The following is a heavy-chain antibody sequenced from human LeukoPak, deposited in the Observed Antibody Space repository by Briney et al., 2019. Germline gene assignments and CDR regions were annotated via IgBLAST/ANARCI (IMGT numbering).Heavy chain of an antibody. CDR1: GGSISSYY. D-gene: IGHD6-13*01. Sequence: PSETLSLTCTVFGGSISSYYWSWIRQPPGKGLEWIGYIYYSGSTNYNPSLKSRVTISVDASKNQFSLKLSSVTAADTAVYYCARLGIAAAGTWFDPWGQGTLVTVSS. CDR3: ARLGIAAAGTWFDP. J-gene: IGHJ5*02. V-gene: IGHV4-59*01. CDR2: IYYSGST.